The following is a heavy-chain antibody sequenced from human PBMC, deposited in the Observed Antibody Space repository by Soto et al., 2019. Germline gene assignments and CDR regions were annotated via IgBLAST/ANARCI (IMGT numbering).Heavy chain of an antibody. D-gene: IGHD1-26*01. CDR3: TRLRGSLYYFDY. CDR1: GYTFTSYG. V-gene: IGHV1-18*01. CDR2: ISAYNGNT. Sequence: ASVKVSCKASGYTFTSYGISWVRQAPGQGLEWMGWISAYNGNTYYAQNFQGRVTLTTDTSTRTAYMELRSLRSDDTALYYCTRLRGSLYYFDYWGLGTLVTVSS. J-gene: IGHJ4*02.